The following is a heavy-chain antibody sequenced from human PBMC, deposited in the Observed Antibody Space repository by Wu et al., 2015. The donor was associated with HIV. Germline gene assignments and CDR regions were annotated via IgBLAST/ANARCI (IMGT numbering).Heavy chain of an antibody. V-gene: IGHV1-2*02. CDR3: ASPFGSGP. CDR1: GYTFTDYY. CDR2: INPNTGGA. D-gene: IGHD3-10*01. J-gene: IGHJ5*02. Sequence: QVQLMQSGAEAKKPGASVTVSCKASGYTFTDYYLHWVRQAPGQGLERMGWINPNTGGANYAQKFQGRVTMTTDTSISTAYMELSGLRIDDTAVYYCASPFGSGPWGQGTLVTVSS.